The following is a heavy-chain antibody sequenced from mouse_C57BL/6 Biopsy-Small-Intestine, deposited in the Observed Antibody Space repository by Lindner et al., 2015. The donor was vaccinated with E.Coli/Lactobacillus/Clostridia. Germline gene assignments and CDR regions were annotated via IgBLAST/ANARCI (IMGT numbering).Heavy chain of an antibody. CDR1: GYAFSSSW. D-gene: IGHD2-1*01. CDR3: ARGYYGIFDY. CDR2: IYPADGDT. V-gene: IGHV1-82*01. J-gene: IGHJ2*01. Sequence: VQLQESGPELVKPGASVKISCKASGYAFSSSWMNWVKQRPGKGLKWIGRIYPADGDTTYNGKFKGKATLTADKSSSTAYMQLSSLTSEDSAVYFCARGYYGIFDYWGQGTTLTVSS.